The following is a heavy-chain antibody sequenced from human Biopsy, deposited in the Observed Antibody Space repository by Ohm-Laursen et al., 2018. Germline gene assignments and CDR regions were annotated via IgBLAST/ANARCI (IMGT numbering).Heavy chain of an antibody. CDR1: GGSITADF. V-gene: IGHV4-4*09. J-gene: IGHJ4*02. D-gene: IGHD5-12*01. CDR2: RFHSGSP. CDR3: ARWEVGYSANDLRFDY. Sequence: TLSLTCTVSGGSITADFWTWIRQTPGERLEWIGYRFHSGSPMYNPSLKSRVTISVDTSKSQFSLTLTSVTAADTAVYYCARWEVGYSANDLRFDYWGQGTLVTVSS.